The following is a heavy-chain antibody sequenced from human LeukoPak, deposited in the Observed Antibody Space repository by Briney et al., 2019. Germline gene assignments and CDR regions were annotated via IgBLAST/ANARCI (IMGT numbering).Heavy chain of an antibody. J-gene: IGHJ4*02. D-gene: IGHD6-13*01. CDR1: GGSISSSSYY. CDR3: ARGVLGSSSYQIIDY. V-gene: IGHV4-39*07. Sequence: SETLSLTCTVSGGSISSSSYYWGWIRQPPGKGLEWIGSIYYSGSTYYNPSLKSRVTISVDTSKNQFSLKLSSVTAADTAVYYCARGVLGSSSYQIIDYWGQGTLVTVSS. CDR2: IYYSGST.